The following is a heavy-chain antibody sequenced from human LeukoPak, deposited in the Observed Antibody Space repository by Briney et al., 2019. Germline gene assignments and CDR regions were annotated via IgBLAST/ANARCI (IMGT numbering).Heavy chain of an antibody. Sequence: GGSLRLSCAASGFTFDDYAMHWVRQAPGKGLEWVSGISWNSGSIGYADSVKGRFTISRDNAKNSLYLQMNSLRAEDTALYYCAKADSSGSYFDYWGQGTLVTVSP. V-gene: IGHV3-9*01. CDR3: AKADSSGSYFDY. CDR2: ISWNSGSI. D-gene: IGHD3-22*01. CDR1: GFTFDDYA. J-gene: IGHJ4*02.